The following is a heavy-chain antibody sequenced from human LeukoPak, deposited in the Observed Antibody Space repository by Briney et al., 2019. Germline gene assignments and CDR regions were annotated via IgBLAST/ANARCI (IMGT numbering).Heavy chain of an antibody. CDR2: IYTSWST. D-gene: IGHD3-3*01. V-gene: IGHV4-61*02. CDR1: GGSISSGSYY. J-gene: IGHJ4*02. Sequence: SQTLSLTCTVSGGSISSGSYYWSWLRQPAGKELEWIVRIYTSWSTNYNPSLKSRVTISVDTSKNQFSLKLSSMTAADTAVYYCARGYYDFWSGYPSFDYWGQGTLVTVSS. CDR3: ARGYYDFWSGYPSFDY.